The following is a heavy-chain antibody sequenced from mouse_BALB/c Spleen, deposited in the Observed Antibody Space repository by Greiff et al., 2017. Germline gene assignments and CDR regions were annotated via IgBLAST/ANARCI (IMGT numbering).Heavy chain of an antibody. CDR2: ISSGGSYT. V-gene: IGHV5-9-3*01. Sequence: DVHLVESGGGLVKPGGSLKLSCAASGFTFSSYAMSWVRQTPEKRLEWVATISSGGSYTYYPDSVKGRFTISRDNAKNTLYLQMSSLRSEDTAMYYCARQGGNWGQGTLVTVSA. J-gene: IGHJ3*01. CDR3: ARQGGN. CDR1: GFTFSSYA.